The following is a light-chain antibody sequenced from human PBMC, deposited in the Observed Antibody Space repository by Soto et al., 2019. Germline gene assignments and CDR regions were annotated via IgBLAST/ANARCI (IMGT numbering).Light chain of an antibody. CDR3: QQYSTLPHT. V-gene: IGKV3-20*01. CDR1: QSVDNRY. J-gene: IGKJ2*01. Sequence: ESVLTQSPGTLSLSPGERATLSCRASQSVDNRYFAWYQQKPGQAPRLLIYGISNRATGIPDRFSGSGSGTDFTLTISRLEPEDFVVYYCQQYSTLPHTFGQGTKVDIK. CDR2: GIS.